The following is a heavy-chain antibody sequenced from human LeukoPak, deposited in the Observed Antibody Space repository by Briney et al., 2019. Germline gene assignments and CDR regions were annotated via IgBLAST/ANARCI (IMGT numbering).Heavy chain of an antibody. V-gene: IGHV3-30*18. CDR3: AKVAVAGTGGWFYP. CDR2: ISYDGSNK. CDR1: GFTFSSYG. Sequence: GRSLRLSCAASGFTFSSYGMHWVRQAPGKGLEWVAVISYDGSNKYYADSVKGRFTISRDNSKNTLYLQMNSLRAEDTAVYYCAKVAVAGTGGWFYPWGQGTLVTVSS. J-gene: IGHJ5*02. D-gene: IGHD6-19*01.